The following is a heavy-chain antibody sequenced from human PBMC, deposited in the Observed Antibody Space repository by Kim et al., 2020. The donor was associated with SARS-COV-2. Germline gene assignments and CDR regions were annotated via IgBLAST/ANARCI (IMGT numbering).Heavy chain of an antibody. CDR2: INHSGYT. CDR1: GESFSGYY. Sequence: SETLSFTCAVDGESFSGYYWSWIRQAPGKGLEWIGEINHSGYTNDNPSLQSRVTLSVDTSNNQFSLRLSSVTAADTAIYYCARGHSTSGYDYWGQGALVT. CDR3: ARGHSTSGYDY. D-gene: IGHD2-2*01. J-gene: IGHJ4*02. V-gene: IGHV4-34*01.